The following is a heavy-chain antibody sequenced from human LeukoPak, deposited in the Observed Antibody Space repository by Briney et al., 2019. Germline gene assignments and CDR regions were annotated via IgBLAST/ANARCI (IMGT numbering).Heavy chain of an antibody. CDR3: ATQGAAIAAGHDAFDI. V-gene: IGHV1-69*06. CDR2: IIPIFGTA. J-gene: IGHJ3*02. D-gene: IGHD2-21*01. CDR1: GCTFSSYA. Sequence: SVKVSCKASGCTFSSYAISWVRQAPGQGLEWMGGIIPIFGTANYAQKFQGRVTITADKSTSTAYMELSSLRSEDTAVYYCATQGAAIAAGHDAFDIWGQGTMVTVSS.